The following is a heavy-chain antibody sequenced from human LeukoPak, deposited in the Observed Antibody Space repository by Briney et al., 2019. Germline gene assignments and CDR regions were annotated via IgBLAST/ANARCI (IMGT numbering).Heavy chain of an antibody. Sequence: PGGSLRLSCAASGFTVSSNYMSWVRQAPGKGLEWVSVIYSGGSTSYADSVKGRFTISRDNSKNTLYLQMNSLRAEDTAVYYCARANPGYCSGGSCYLRWFDPWGQGTLVTVSS. CDR3: ARANPGYCSGGSCYLRWFDP. D-gene: IGHD2-15*01. CDR2: IYSGGST. J-gene: IGHJ5*02. CDR1: GFTVSSNY. V-gene: IGHV3-66*01.